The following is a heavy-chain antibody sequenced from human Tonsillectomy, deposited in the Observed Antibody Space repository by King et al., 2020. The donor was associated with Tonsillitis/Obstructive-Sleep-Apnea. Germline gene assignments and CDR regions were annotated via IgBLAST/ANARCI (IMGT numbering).Heavy chain of an antibody. D-gene: IGHD2-2*02. Sequence: VQLVESGGGLVQPGGSLRLSCAASGFSFSSSTMTWVRQAPGKGLEWVSSTSDSGGTTYYADSVKGRFTISRDNYRNTLFLNLDSLRAEDTAVYYCARDYCSSTGCYNWFDPWGQGTLVTVSS. CDR3: ARDYCSSTGCYNWFDP. V-gene: IGHV3-23*04. CDR1: GFSFSSST. CDR2: TSDSGGTT. J-gene: IGHJ5*02.